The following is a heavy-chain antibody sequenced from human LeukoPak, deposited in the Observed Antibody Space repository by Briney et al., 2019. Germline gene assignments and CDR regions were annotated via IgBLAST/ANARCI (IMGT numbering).Heavy chain of an antibody. CDR3: ARTSRLTMVRGVGRPFDY. J-gene: IGHJ4*02. CDR1: GSSISSGGYY. CDR2: IYYSGST. V-gene: IGHV4-31*03. Sequence: SQTLSLTCTVSGSSISSGGYYWSWIRQHPGKGLEWIGYIYYSGSTYYNPSLKSRVTISVDTSKNQFSLKLSSVTAADTAVYYCARTSRLTMVRGVGRPFDYWGQGTLVTVSS. D-gene: IGHD3-10*01.